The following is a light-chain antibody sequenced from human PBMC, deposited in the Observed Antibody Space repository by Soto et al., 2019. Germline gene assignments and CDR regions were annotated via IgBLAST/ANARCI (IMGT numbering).Light chain of an antibody. CDR3: QPYNSGSRT. CDR1: QSISTF. V-gene: IGKV1-5*03. J-gene: IGKJ1*01. Sequence: DVQMTQSPSTLSASVGDRVTITCRASQSISTFLAWYQQKPGEAPKLLIYEASTLERAVPSRFSGSGSGTEFTLTIRSLQPDDFGTYYCQPYNSGSRTFGQGTKVDIK. CDR2: EAS.